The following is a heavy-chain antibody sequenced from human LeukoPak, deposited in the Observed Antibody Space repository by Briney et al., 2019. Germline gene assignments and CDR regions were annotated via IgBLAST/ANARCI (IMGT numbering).Heavy chain of an antibody. D-gene: IGHD3-9*01. J-gene: IGHJ6*02. CDR1: GVSISSHY. Sequence: SETLSLTCTVSGVSISSHYWSWIRQPPGKGLEWIGYIYYSETTNYNPSLKSRVTISVDTSKNQFSLILRSVTAADTAVYFCARRDDVLTGYYSYYYGLDVWGQGTTVTVSS. V-gene: IGHV4-59*11. CDR2: IYYSETT. CDR3: ARRDDVLTGYYSYYYGLDV.